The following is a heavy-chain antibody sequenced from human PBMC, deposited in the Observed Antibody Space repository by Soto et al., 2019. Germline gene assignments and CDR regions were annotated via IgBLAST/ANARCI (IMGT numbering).Heavy chain of an antibody. D-gene: IGHD2-2*01. CDR2: IYYSGST. Sequence: PSATLSLTCTVSGGSISSYYWSWIRQPPGKGLEWIGYIYYSGSTNYNPSLKSRVTISVDTSKNQFSLKLSSVTAADTAVYYCARGQLVVVPAAKXGYSYGTANYYYYGMDVWGQGTTVTVSS. CDR3: ARGQLVVVPAAKXGYSYGTANYYYYGMDV. J-gene: IGHJ6*02. CDR1: GGSISSYY. V-gene: IGHV4-59*01.